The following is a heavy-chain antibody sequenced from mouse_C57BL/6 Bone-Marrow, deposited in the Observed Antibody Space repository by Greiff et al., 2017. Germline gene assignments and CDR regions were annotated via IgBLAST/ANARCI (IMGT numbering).Heavy chain of an antibody. CDR1: GFTFSDAW. J-gene: IGHJ1*03. CDR2: IRNKANNHAT. Sequence: EVKVEESGGGLVQPGGSMKLSCAASGFTFSDAWMDWVRQSPEKGLEWVAEIRNKANNHATYYAESVKGRFTISRDDSKSSVYLQMNSLRAEDTGIYNCTRSPTTLVFHYWYFDVWGTGTTVTVSS. D-gene: IGHD1-1*01. V-gene: IGHV6-6*01. CDR3: TRSPTTLVFHYWYFDV.